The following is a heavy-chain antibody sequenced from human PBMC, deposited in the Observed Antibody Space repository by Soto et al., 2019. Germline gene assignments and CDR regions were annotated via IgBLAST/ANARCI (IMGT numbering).Heavy chain of an antibody. V-gene: IGHV3-11*01. CDR2: IRSEDDTI. Sequence: GGSLRLSCAASGFTFSDYYMGWIRQGPGKGLEWVSYIRSEDDTIYYAESVKGRFTLSRDNARNSLFLQLNSLSAEDTAVYYCARSAHRFLEWSNNWFEPWGQGTLVTVSS. CDR3: ARSAHRFLEWSNNWFEP. J-gene: IGHJ5*02. CDR1: GFTFSDYY. D-gene: IGHD3-3*01.